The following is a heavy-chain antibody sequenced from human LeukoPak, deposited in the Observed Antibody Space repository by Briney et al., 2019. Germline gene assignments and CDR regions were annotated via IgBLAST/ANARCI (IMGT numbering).Heavy chain of an antibody. Sequence: GRSLRLSCAASGFSLTTYGTHWLRQAPGKGLEWVAVIWYDGSRKFYGDSVKGRFTVSRDTSENTMYLQMNTLRLDDTAVYYCARDGGSGIDYWGQGTLVTVSS. J-gene: IGHJ4*02. CDR3: ARDGGSGIDY. CDR2: IWYDGSRK. CDR1: GFSLTTYG. V-gene: IGHV3-33*01. D-gene: IGHD3-10*01.